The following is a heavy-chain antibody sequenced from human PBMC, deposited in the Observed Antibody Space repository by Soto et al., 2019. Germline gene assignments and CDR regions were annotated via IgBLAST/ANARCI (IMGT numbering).Heavy chain of an antibody. D-gene: IGHD6-6*01. CDR3: ARGPRLYSSSWGVGAFDI. CDR2: ISSSSSYI. V-gene: IGHV3-21*01. Sequence: EVQLVESGGGLVKPGGSLRLSCAASGFTFSSYSMNWVRQAPGKGLEWVSSISSSSSYIYYADSVKGRFTISRDNAKNSLYLQMNGLRAEDTAVYYCARGPRLYSSSWGVGAFDIWGQGTMVTVSS. CDR1: GFTFSSYS. J-gene: IGHJ3*02.